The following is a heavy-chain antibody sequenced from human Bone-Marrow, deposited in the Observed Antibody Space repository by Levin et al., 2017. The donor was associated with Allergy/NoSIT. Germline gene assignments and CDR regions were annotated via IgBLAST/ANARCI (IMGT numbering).Heavy chain of an antibody. CDR1: GFIFRRYW. CDR3: VTDGVLVVAHAFDF. Sequence: GGSLRLSCAASGFIFRRYWMHWVRQAPGKGLEWVSRITSDGSETDYADSVRGRFTISRDNARNTLYLQMNSLRAEDTAVYYCVTDGVLVVAHAFDFWGQGTMVTVSS. V-gene: IGHV3-74*01. CDR2: ITSDGSET. J-gene: IGHJ3*01. D-gene: IGHD3-10*01.